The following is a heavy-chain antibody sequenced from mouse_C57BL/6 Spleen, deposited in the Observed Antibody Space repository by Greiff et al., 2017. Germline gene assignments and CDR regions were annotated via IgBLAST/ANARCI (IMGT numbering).Heavy chain of an antibody. CDR3: ASPYDGNPAWFAY. Sequence: VQLQQPGTELVKPGASVKLSCKASGYTFTSYWMHWVKQRPGQGLEWIGNINPSNGGTNYNEKFKSKATLTVDKSSSTAYMQRSSLTSADSAVYYCASPYDGNPAWFAYWGQGTLVTVSA. D-gene: IGHD2-3*01. V-gene: IGHV1-53*01. J-gene: IGHJ3*01. CDR2: INPSNGGT. CDR1: GYTFTSYW.